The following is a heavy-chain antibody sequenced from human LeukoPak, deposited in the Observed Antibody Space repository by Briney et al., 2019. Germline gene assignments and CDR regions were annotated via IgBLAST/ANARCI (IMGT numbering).Heavy chain of an antibody. V-gene: IGHV3-30*04. CDR2: LSYDGTDW. CDR1: GFTFTTDP. J-gene: IGHJ4*02. Sequence: GGSLRLSCAASGFTFTTDPMHWVRQTPGKGLEWLGVLSYDGTDWYYADSVRGRFTISRDNSKKTLYLQMNSLTREDTAVYYCARGTPAVAGIDYWGLGTVVTVPS. D-gene: IGHD6-19*01. CDR3: ARGTPAVAGIDY.